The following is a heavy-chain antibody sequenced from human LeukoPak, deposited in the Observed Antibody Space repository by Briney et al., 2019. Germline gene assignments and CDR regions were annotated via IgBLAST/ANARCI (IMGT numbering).Heavy chain of an antibody. CDR1: GGSFSGYY. CDR3: ARGVPITIFGVVIRKPFDY. CDR2: INHSGST. D-gene: IGHD3-3*01. Sequence: SETLSLTCAVYGGSFSGYYWSWIRQPPGKGLEWIGEINHSGSTNYNPSLKSRVTLSVDTSKNQFSLKLSSVTAADTAVYYCARGVPITIFGVVIRKPFDYWGQGTLVTVSS. J-gene: IGHJ4*02. V-gene: IGHV4-34*01.